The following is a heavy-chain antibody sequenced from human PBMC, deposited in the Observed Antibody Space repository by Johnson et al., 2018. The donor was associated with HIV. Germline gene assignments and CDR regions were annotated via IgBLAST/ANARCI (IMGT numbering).Heavy chain of an antibody. Sequence: QVLLVESGGGVVQPGRSLILSCAASGFSFNSYAMHWVRQAPGKGLEWVAVLSYAGTNEYYADSVKGRFTISRDNSKNTLYLQMNSLGAEDMAVYYCARDRGIAARPFRYAFDIWGQGTMVTVSS. D-gene: IGHD6-6*01. CDR1: GFSFNSYA. J-gene: IGHJ3*02. CDR3: ARDRGIAARPFRYAFDI. CDR2: LSYAGTNE. V-gene: IGHV3-30*04.